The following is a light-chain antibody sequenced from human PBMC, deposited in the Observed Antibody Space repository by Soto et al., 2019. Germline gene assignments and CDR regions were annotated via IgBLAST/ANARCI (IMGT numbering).Light chain of an antibody. V-gene: IGKV3-15*01. CDR3: QQYYNWPYT. Sequence: EIVMTQSPATLSVSPGERATFSCRAIQGFSTNLAGYKQLPGQPPRVLIYNTFTRVIGIPARFSGSGSGTEFTLTIDSLQSEDFAVYYCQQYYNWPYTFGQGTNVEIK. J-gene: IGKJ2*01. CDR1: QGFSTN. CDR2: NTF.